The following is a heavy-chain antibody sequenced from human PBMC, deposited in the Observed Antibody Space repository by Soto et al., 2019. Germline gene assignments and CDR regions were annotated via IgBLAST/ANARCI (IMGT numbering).Heavy chain of an antibody. CDR3: ARDPPKSSSFHSGMHX. CDR1: GFNFSSCW. CDR2: IEQDGSEK. V-gene: IGHV3-7*03. Sequence: GGSLRLSCAASGFNFSSCWMSWVRQAPGKGLEWVSNIEQDGSEKYYVDSVKVRLTISRDNAKNSLYLQMNSLRAEDTAVYYCARDPPKSSSFHSGMHXWGQGTMVTVS. J-gene: IGHJ6*02.